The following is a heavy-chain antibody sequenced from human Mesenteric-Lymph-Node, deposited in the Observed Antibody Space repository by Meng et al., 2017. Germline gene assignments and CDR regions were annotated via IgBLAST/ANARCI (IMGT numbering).Heavy chain of an antibody. D-gene: IGHD3-22*01. CDR3: ARNTYYYDSSGYYDHRYYYYGMDV. V-gene: IGHV4-34*01. J-gene: IGHJ6*02. Sequence: SETLSLTCAVYGGSFSGYYWSWIRQPPGKGLEWIGEINHSGSTNYNPSLKSRVTISVDTSKNQFSLKLSSVTAADTAVYYCARNTYYYDSSGYYDHRYYYYGMDVWGQGTTVTVSS. CDR1: GGSFSGYY. CDR2: INHSGST.